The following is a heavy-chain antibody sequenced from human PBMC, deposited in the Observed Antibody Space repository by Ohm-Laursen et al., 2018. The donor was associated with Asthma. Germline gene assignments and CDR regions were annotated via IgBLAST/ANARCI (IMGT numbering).Heavy chain of an antibody. J-gene: IGHJ4*02. CDR2: INAGNGHT. Sequence: GASVKVSCKASAYSFPNYDFHWVRQAPGQRLEWMGWINAGNGHTKYSQKFQGRVTMTRDTSISTAYMELSRLRSDDTAVYYCARNEPLDYWGQGTLVTVSS. CDR1: AYSFPNYD. CDR3: ARNEPLDY. V-gene: IGHV1-3*01. D-gene: IGHD1-1*01.